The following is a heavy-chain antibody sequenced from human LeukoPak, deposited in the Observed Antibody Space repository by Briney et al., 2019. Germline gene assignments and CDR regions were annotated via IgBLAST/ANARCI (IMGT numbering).Heavy chain of an antibody. Sequence: GASVKVSCKASGYTFTGYYMHWVRQAPGQGLEWMGRINPNSGGTNYAQKFQGRVTMTRDTSISTAYMELSRLRSDDTAVYYCAREKGDRGYNSVYWGQGTLVTVSS. J-gene: IGHJ4*02. V-gene: IGHV1-2*06. CDR1: GYTFTGYY. CDR3: AREKGDRGYNSVY. CDR2: INPNSGGT. D-gene: IGHD5-24*01.